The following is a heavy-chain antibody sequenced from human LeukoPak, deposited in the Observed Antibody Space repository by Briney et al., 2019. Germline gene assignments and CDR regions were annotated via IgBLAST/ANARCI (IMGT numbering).Heavy chain of an antibody. CDR2: INHSGST. CDR1: GGSFSGYY. Sequence: PSETLSLTCAVYGGSFSGYYWSWIRQPPGKGLEWIGEINHSGSTNYNPSLKSRVTISVDTSKNQFSLKLSSVTAADTAVYYCARDLDDYGDYYFDYWGQGTLVTVSS. J-gene: IGHJ4*02. D-gene: IGHD4-17*01. CDR3: ARDLDDYGDYYFDY. V-gene: IGHV4-34*01.